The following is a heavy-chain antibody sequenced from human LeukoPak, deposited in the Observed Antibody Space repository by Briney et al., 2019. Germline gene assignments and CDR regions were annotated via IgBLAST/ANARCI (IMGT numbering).Heavy chain of an antibody. D-gene: IGHD2-15*01. CDR2: IYTSGST. Sequence: SETLSLTCTVSGGSVSSYYWSLIRQPAGKGLEWIGRIYTSGSTNYNPSLKSRVTMSVDTSKNQFSLKLSSVTAADTAVYYCARVIGYCSGGSCYSQVFYDAFDIWGQGTMVTVSS. CDR1: GGSVSSYY. J-gene: IGHJ3*02. V-gene: IGHV4-4*07. CDR3: ARVIGYCSGGSCYSQVFYDAFDI.